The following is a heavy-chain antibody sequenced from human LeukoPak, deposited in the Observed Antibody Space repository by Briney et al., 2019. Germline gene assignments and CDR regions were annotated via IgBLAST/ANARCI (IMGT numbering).Heavy chain of an antibody. CDR2: IYYSGST. CDR3: AAEGSGSYLDY. Sequence: PSETLSLTCTVSGGSISSYYWSWIRQPPGKGLEWIGYIYYSGSTNYNPSLKCRVTISVDTSKNQFSLKLSSVTAADTAVYYCAAEGSGSYLDYWGQGTLVTVSS. CDR1: GGSISSYY. D-gene: IGHD3-10*01. J-gene: IGHJ4*02. V-gene: IGHV4-59*01.